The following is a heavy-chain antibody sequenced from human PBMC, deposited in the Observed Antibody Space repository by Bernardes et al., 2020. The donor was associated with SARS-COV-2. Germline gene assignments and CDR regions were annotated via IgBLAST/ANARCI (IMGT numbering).Heavy chain of an antibody. CDR2: ISDDGSNK. D-gene: IGHD6-19*01. CDR3: AKTNSSGITGGMDV. Sequence: WGSLRLSCAASGFPFSSYGMHWVRQAPGQGLEWVAVISDDGSNKYYADSVKGRFTISRDNSKNTLYLQMNSLRAEDTAVYYCAKTNSSGITGGMDVWGQGTTVTVSS. J-gene: IGHJ6*02. CDR1: GFPFSSYG. V-gene: IGHV3-30*18.